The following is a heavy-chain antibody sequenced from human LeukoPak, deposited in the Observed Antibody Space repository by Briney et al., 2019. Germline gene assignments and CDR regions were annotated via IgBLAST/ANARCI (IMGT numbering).Heavy chain of an antibody. CDR2: IYHSGST. J-gene: IGHJ4*02. CDR1: AGSISSYY. Sequence: PSETLSLTCTVSAGSISSYYWGWIRQPPGKGLEWIGSIYHSGSTYYNPSLKSRVTISVDTSKNQFSLKLSSVTAADTAVYYCAREEVWYDSSGYYVPESGWGQGTLVTVSS. CDR3: AREEVWYDSSGYYVPESG. D-gene: IGHD3-22*01. V-gene: IGHV4-38-2*02.